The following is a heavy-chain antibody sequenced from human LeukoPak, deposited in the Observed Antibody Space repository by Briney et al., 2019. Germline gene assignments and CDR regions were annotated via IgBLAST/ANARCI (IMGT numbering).Heavy chain of an antibody. CDR1: GFTFSSYW. CDR2: IKQQGSER. J-gene: IGHJ4*02. CDR3: ARDGLPFDF. V-gene: IGHV3-7*05. D-gene: IGHD3/OR15-3a*01. Sequence: GGSLRLSCAASGFTFSSYWMSWVRQAPGKGLEWVANIKQQGSERYYVDSVRGRFTISRDGAKNSLYLQMNSLRAEDTAVYYCARDGLPFDFWGQGTLVTVSS.